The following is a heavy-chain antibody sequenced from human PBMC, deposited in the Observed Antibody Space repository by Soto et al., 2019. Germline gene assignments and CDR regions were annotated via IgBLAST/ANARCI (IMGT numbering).Heavy chain of an antibody. CDR3: ARRDSSSWYGIDY. V-gene: IGHV5-10-1*01. CDR1: GYSFTSYW. D-gene: IGHD6-13*01. Sequence: PGESLKISCKGSGYSFTSYWISWVRQMPGKGLEWRGRIDPSDSYTNYSPSFQGHVTISADKSISTAYLQWSSLKASDTAMYYCARRDSSSWYGIDYWGQGTLVTVSS. J-gene: IGHJ4*02. CDR2: IDPSDSYT.